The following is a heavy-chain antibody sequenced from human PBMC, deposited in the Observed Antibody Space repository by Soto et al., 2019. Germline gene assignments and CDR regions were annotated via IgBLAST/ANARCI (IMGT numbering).Heavy chain of an antibody. CDR3: ARGERRAAAGIDFIDY. D-gene: IGHD6-13*01. Sequence: SETLSLTCAVYGGSFSGYYWGWIRQPPGKGLEWIGEINHSGSTNYNPSLKSRVTISVDTSKNQFSLKLSSVAAADTAVYYCARGERRAAAGIDFIDYWGQGTLVTVSS. CDR2: INHSGST. J-gene: IGHJ4*02. V-gene: IGHV4-34*01. CDR1: GGSFSGYY.